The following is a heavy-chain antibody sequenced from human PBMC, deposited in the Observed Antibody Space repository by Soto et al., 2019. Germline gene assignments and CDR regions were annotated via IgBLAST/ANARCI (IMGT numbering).Heavy chain of an antibody. CDR2: INGSGGST. D-gene: IGHD1-26*01. V-gene: IGHV3-23*01. CDR3: AKGRDSGSYPYYFDY. CDR1: GFTFSSYA. Sequence: GGSLRLSCAASGFTFSSYAMSWVRQAPGKGLEWVSAINGSGGSTYYADSVKGRFTISRDNSKNTLYLQMNSLRAEDTAVYYCAKGRDSGSYPYYFDYWGQGTLVTVSS. J-gene: IGHJ4*02.